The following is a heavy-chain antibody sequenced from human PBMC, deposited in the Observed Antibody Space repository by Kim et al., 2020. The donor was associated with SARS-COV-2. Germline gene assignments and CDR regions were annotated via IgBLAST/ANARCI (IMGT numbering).Heavy chain of an antibody. CDR2: ICTAGNTN. Sequence: GGSLRLSCAASGFTFSSYDMHWVRQAPGKGLEWVAAICTAGNTNYYAAFVKGRSTISRDNTKNSFYLQMNSLSAEATAVYFCTGETRDYGVDGLRVYGGR. CDR1: GFTFSSYD. CDR3: TGETRDYGVDGLRVY. D-gene: IGHD2-8*01. J-gene: IGHJ2*01. V-gene: IGHV3-30-3*01.